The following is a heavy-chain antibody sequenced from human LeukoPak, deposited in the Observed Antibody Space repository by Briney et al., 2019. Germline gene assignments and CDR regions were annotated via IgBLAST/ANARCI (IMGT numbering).Heavy chain of an antibody. D-gene: IGHD4-17*01. J-gene: IGHJ4*02. CDR3: ARSDDYGDYLPVY. V-gene: IGHV3-64*01. CDR2: ISSTGDST. CDR1: GFSLSSHA. Sequence: GGSLRLSCAASGFSLSSHAMHWVRQAPGKGLEYVSTISSTGDSTYYANSVKGRLTVSRDNSKDTLHLQMGSLRAEDMAVYYCARSDDYGDYLPVYWGQGTLVTVCS.